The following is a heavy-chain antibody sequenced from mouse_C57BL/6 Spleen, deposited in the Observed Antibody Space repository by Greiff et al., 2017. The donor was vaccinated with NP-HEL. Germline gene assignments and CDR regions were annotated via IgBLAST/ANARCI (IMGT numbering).Heavy chain of an antibody. V-gene: IGHV1-55*01. J-gene: IGHJ4*01. D-gene: IGHD1-1*01. CDR1: GYTFTSYW. CDR3: ARGGYYYGSSSMDY. CDR2: IYPGSGST. Sequence: VQLQESGAELVKPGASVKMSCKASGYTFTSYWITWVKQRPGQGLEWIGDIYPGSGSTNYNEKFKSKATLTVDTSSSTAYMQLSSLTSEDSAVYYCARGGYYYGSSSMDYWGQGTSVTVSS.